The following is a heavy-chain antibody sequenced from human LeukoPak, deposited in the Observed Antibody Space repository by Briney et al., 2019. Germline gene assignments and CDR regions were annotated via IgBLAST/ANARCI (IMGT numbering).Heavy chain of an antibody. Sequence: GGSLRLSCAASGFTFSSYAMSWVRQAPGKGLEWVANIKQDGSEKYYVDSVKGRFTISRDNAKNSLYLQMNSLRAEDTAVYYCARPRQALSYGMDVWGQGTTVTVSS. CDR1: GFTFSSYA. CDR2: IKQDGSEK. V-gene: IGHV3-7*01. J-gene: IGHJ6*02. CDR3: ARPRQALSYGMDV.